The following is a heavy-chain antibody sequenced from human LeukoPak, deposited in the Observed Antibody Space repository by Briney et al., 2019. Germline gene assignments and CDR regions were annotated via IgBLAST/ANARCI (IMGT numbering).Heavy chain of an antibody. CDR3: ARDLLWLGERHAFDI. Sequence: PSETLSLTCTVSGGSISSYYWSWIRQPAGKGLEWIGRIYTSGSTNYNPSLKSRVTMSVDTSKNQFSLKLSSVTAADTAVYYCARDLLWLGERHAFDIWGQGTMVTVSS. CDR1: GGSISSYY. J-gene: IGHJ3*02. D-gene: IGHD3-10*01. CDR2: IYTSGST. V-gene: IGHV4-4*07.